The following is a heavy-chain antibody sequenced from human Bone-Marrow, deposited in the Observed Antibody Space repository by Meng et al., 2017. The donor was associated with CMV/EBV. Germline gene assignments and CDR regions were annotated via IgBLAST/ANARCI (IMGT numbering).Heavy chain of an antibody. CDR2: IYYSGST. D-gene: IGHD2-15*01. J-gene: IGHJ5*02. CDR3: ARDRGYCSGGSCYLMQWFDP. V-gene: IGHV4-39*07. Sequence: SETLSLTCTVSGGSISSSSYYWGWIRQPPGKGLEWIGSIYYSGSTYYNPSLKSRVTISVDKSKNQFSLKLSSVTAADTAVYYCARDRGYCSGGSCYLMQWFDPWGQGTLVAFSS. CDR1: GGSISSSSYY.